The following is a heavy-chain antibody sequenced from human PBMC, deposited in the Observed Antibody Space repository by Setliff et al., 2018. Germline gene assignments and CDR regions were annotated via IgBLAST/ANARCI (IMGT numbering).Heavy chain of an antibody. CDR3: ARVYPFSLGYDILTGYYDY. J-gene: IGHJ4*02. V-gene: IGHV1-18*01. CDR1: GYTFTSYG. D-gene: IGHD3-9*01. Sequence: ASVKVSCKASGYTFTSYGISWVRQAPGQGLEWMGWISAYNGNTNYAQKLQGRVTMTTDTSTSTAYMELRSLRSDDTAVYCCARVYPFSLGYDILTGYYDYWGQGTLVTVSS. CDR2: ISAYNGNT.